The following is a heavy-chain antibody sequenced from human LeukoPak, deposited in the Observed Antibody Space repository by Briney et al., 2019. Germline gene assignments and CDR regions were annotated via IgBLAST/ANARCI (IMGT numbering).Heavy chain of an antibody. V-gene: IGHV4-34*01. CDR3: AGGVLGIAVAGTRWFDP. CDR1: GGSFSGYY. Sequence: SETLSLTCAVYGGSFSGYYWSWIRQPPGKGLEWIGEINHSGSTNYNPSLKSRVTISVDTSKNQFSLKLSSVTAADTAVYYCAGGVLGIAVAGTRWFDPWGQGTLVTVSS. D-gene: IGHD6-19*01. J-gene: IGHJ5*02. CDR2: INHSGST.